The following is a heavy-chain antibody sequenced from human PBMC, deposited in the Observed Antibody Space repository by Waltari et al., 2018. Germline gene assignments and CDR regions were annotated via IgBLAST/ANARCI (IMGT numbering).Heavy chain of an antibody. Sequence: QVQLQESGPGLVKPSETLSLTCTVSDGSISSYYWSWIRQPPGKGLEWIGYIYYSGSTNYNPSLKSRVTISVDTSKNQFSLKLSSVTAADTAVYYCARDGGDGYDFFDYWGQGTLVTVSS. CDR1: DGSISSYY. CDR3: ARDGGDGYDFFDY. CDR2: IYYSGST. D-gene: IGHD5-12*01. V-gene: IGHV4-59*01. J-gene: IGHJ4*02.